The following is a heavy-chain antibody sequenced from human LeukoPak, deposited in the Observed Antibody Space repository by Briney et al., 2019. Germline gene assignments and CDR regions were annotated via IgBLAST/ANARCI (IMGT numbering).Heavy chain of an antibody. D-gene: IGHD3-22*01. CDR2: ISGSGGST. CDR3: AKARGTVVPPFDY. J-gene: IGHJ4*02. CDR1: GFTFRTYA. Sequence: GGSLRLSCAASGFTFRTYAMSWSRQAPGKGLEWVSSISGSGGSTYYADSVKGRFTVSRDNSKNTLYLQMNSLRAEDTAVYYCAKARGTVVPPFDYCGQGTLATVSS. V-gene: IGHV3-23*01.